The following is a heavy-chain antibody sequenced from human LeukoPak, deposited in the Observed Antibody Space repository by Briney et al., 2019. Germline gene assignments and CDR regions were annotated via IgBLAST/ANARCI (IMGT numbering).Heavy chain of an antibody. CDR3: ARGSYDYVWAFDY. Sequence: GGSLRLSCAASGFTFSNYVINWVRQAPGKGLEWVSSISSGSTYIYYADLVKGRFTISRDNANSSLYLQMSSLRDEDTAVYYCARGSYDYVWAFDYWGQGTLVTVSS. CDR1: GFTFSNYV. D-gene: IGHD3-16*01. V-gene: IGHV3-21*01. CDR2: ISSGSTYI. J-gene: IGHJ4*02.